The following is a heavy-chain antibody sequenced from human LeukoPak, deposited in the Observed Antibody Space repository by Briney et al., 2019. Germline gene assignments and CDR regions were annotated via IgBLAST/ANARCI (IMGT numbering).Heavy chain of an antibody. CDR3: ARDLMYYYDSSGYHAAFDI. CDR1: GPSTRSINY. Sequence: DTLSPPLSLGGPSTRSINYWGWIPPPPGKGVGWIGGIYFSGSTSYNPSLKSRVTISVDTSKNQFSLKLSSVTAADTAVYYCARDLMYYYDSSGYHAAFDIWGQGTMVTVSS. D-gene: IGHD3-22*01. J-gene: IGHJ3*02. V-gene: IGHV4-39*07. CDR2: IYFSGST.